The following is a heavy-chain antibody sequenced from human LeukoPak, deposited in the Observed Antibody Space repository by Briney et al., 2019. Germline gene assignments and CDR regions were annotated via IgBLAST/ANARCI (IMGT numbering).Heavy chain of an antibody. CDR2: ISSSGSTI. V-gene: IGHV3-48*04. J-gene: IGHJ4*02. CDR3: ASPDSGYDGRGDY. Sequence: GGALRLSCAASGGTFSSYSRNWVRQAPGKGLEWVSYISSSGSTIYYADSVKGRFTISRDNAKNSLYLQMNSLSVEDTSVYYCASPDSGYDGRGDYWGQGTLVTVSS. D-gene: IGHD5-12*01. CDR1: GGTFSSYS.